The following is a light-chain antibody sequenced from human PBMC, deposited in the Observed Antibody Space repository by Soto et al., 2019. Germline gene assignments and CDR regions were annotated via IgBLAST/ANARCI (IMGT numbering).Light chain of an antibody. CDR3: QQYNNWPRT. CDR1: QSVSIL. J-gene: IGKJ1*01. V-gene: IGKV3-15*01. Sequence: EIVMPQSPAPMSVSQGEVATLSCRASQSVSILLAWYQQKPGQAPRLLIHGATTRATGIPARFSGSGSGTEFTLTISSLKSADFAVYYGQQYNNWPRTVGEGNKVEIK. CDR2: GAT.